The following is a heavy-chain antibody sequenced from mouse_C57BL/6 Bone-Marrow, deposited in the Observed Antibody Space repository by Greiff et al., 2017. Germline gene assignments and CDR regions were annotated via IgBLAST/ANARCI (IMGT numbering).Heavy chain of an antibody. Sequence: QVQLQQPGAELVMPGASVKLSCKASGYTFTSYWMHWVKQRPGQGLEWIGEIDPSDSYTNYNQKFKGKSTLAVDKSSSTAYMQLSSLTSEDSAVYYCAKRATGRGYFDVWGTGTTVTVSS. D-gene: IGHD3-1*01. V-gene: IGHV1-69*01. CDR3: AKRATGRGYFDV. CDR2: IDPSDSYT. J-gene: IGHJ1*03. CDR1: GYTFTSYW.